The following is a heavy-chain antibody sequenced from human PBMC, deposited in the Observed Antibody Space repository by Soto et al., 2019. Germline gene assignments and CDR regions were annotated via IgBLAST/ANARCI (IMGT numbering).Heavy chain of an antibody. Sequence: GGSLRLSCAASGFTFSSYAMSWVRQAPGKGLEWASAISGSGGSTYYADSVKGRFTISRDNSKNTLYLQMNSLRAEDTAVYYCANGAAAALGYYYGMDVWGQGTTVTVSS. V-gene: IGHV3-23*01. CDR1: GFTFSSYA. CDR2: ISGSGGST. CDR3: ANGAAAALGYYYGMDV. D-gene: IGHD6-13*01. J-gene: IGHJ6*02.